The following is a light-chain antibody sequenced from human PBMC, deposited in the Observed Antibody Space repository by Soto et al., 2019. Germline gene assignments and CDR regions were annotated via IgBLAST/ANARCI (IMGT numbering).Light chain of an antibody. J-gene: IGKJ4*01. CDR3: QQYGSSPPLT. V-gene: IGKV3-20*01. CDR2: GAS. Sequence: EIVLTQSPGTLSLSPGERATLSCRASGSVSSNYLAWYQQKPGQAPRLLIYGASSRATGIPDRFSGSGSGTDFTLTISRLEPEDFAVYYCQQYGSSPPLTFGGGTKVEIK. CDR1: GSVSSNY.